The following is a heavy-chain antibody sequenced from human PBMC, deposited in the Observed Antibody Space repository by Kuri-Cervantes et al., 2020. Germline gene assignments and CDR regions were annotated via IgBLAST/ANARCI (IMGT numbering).Heavy chain of an antibody. D-gene: IGHD6-19*01. CDR1: GFTFSSYA. CDR2: ISGSGGST. J-gene: IGHJ4*02. V-gene: IGHV3-23*01. CDR3: AKEDSSGWYSGFGYFEY. Sequence: ETLSLTCAASGFTFSSYAMSWVRQAPGKGLEWVSAISGSGGSTYYADSVKGRFTISRDNSKNTLYLQMNSLRAEDTAVYYCAKEDSSGWYSGFGYFEYWGQGTLVTVSS.